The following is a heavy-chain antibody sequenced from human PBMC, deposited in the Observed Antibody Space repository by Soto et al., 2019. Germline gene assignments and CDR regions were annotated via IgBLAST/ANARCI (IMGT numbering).Heavy chain of an antibody. D-gene: IGHD1-26*01. CDR2: INPNSGGT. CDR3: ATQRSEWELSFDY. V-gene: IGHV1-2*04. Sequence: ASLKVSCKASGYTFTGYYMHWVRQAPGQGLEWMGWINPNSGGTNYAQKFQGWVTMTRDTSISTAYMELSRLRSDDTAVYYCATQRSEWELSFDYWGQGTLVTVSS. CDR1: GYTFTGYY. J-gene: IGHJ4*02.